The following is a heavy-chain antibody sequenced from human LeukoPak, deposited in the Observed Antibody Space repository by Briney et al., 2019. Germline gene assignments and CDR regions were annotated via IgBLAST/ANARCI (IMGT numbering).Heavy chain of an antibody. Sequence: GGSLRLSCAASGFTFSSYAMSWVRQAPGKGLEWVSSISSSSSYIYYADSVKGRFTISRDNAKNSLYLQMNSLRAEDTAVYYCARGWQGDYFDYWGQGTLVTVSS. V-gene: IGHV3-21*01. D-gene: IGHD5-24*01. CDR2: ISSSSSYI. CDR1: GFTFSSYA. CDR3: ARGWQGDYFDY. J-gene: IGHJ4*02.